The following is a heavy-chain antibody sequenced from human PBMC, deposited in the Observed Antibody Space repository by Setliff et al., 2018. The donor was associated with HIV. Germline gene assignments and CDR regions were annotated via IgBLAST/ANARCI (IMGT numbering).Heavy chain of an antibody. CDR1: GGSISGGYYY. CDR3: ARHERSIFGVTYSYYMDV. Sequence: PSETLSLTCTVSGGSISGGYYYWGWIRQPPGKGLEWIGSIYYSGSTYYNPSLKSRVTISVDTSKNQFSLKLSSVTAADTAVYYCARHERSIFGVTYSYYMDVWGKGTTVTVSS. J-gene: IGHJ6*03. CDR2: IYYSGST. V-gene: IGHV4-39*01. D-gene: IGHD3-3*01.